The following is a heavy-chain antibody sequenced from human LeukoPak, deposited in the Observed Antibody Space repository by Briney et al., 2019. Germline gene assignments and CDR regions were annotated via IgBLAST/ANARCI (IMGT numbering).Heavy chain of an antibody. D-gene: IGHD3-16*01. Sequence: QTLSLTCAISGESVSSNRAGWSWVRQPPSRGLEWLGRTYYRAKWFNDYAVSVKSLISINPDTSKNQFSLQLNSVTPEDTAVYYCARGGGKLDYWSQGTLATVSS. V-gene: IGHV6-1*01. CDR1: GESVSSNRAG. CDR2: TYYRAKWFN. J-gene: IGHJ4*02. CDR3: ARGGGKLDY.